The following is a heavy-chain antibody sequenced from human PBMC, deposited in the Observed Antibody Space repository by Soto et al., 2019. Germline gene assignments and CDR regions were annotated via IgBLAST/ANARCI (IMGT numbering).Heavy chain of an antibody. CDR3: TGEVASGY. J-gene: IGHJ4*02. V-gene: IGHV3-30*03. CDR2: ISSDGSVK. D-gene: IGHD2-8*02. CDR1: GFTFSRYG. Sequence: QVQMAESGGGVGQPGRSLRLSCAASGFTFSRYGMHWVRQAPGKGLEWVAVISSDGSVKFYADSVKGRFTISRDNSKSTLYLQMDSLRVEDTAAYYCTGEVASGYWGQGTLVTVSP.